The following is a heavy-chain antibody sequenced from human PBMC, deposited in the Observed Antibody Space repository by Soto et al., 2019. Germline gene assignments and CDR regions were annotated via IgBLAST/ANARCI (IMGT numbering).Heavy chain of an antibody. CDR3: ARVPDVDYYDSSGLLSAFDI. D-gene: IGHD3-22*01. V-gene: IGHV4-31*03. CDR1: GGSISSGGYY. J-gene: IGHJ3*02. Sequence: PSETLSLTCTASGGSISSGGYYWSWIRQHPGKGLEWIGYIYYSGSTYYNPSLKSRVTISVDTSKNQFSLKLSSVTAADTAVYYCARVPDVDYYDSSGLLSAFDIWGQGTMVTVSS. CDR2: IYYSGST.